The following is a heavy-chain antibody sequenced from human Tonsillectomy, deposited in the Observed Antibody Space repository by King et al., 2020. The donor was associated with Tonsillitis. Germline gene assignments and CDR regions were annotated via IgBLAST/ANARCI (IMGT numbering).Heavy chain of an antibody. V-gene: IGHV1-2*02. CDR1: GYTFTGYY. D-gene: IGHD4-23*01. CDR2: INPNSGGT. J-gene: IGHJ3*02. Sequence: QLVQSGAEVKKPGASVKVSCKASGYTFTGYYMHWVRKAPGQGLEWMGWINPNSGGTNYVQKFQGRVTMTRDTSISTAYMELSRLRSDDTAVYYCARGGIGNRDAFDIWGQGTMVTVSS. CDR3: ARGGIGNRDAFDI.